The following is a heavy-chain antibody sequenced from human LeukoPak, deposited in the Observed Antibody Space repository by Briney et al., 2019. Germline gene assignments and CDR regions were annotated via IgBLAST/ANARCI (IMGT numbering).Heavy chain of an antibody. Sequence: ASVTVSCKASGYTFTSYGISWVRQAPGQGLEWMGWISAYNGNTNYAQKLQGRVTMTTDTSTSTTYMELRSLRSDDTAVYYCARDRSAHYYYDSSGPTPIGYWGQGTLVTVSS. CDR3: ARDRSAHYYYDSSGPTPIGY. D-gene: IGHD3-22*01. J-gene: IGHJ4*02. V-gene: IGHV1-18*01. CDR2: ISAYNGNT. CDR1: GYTFTSYG.